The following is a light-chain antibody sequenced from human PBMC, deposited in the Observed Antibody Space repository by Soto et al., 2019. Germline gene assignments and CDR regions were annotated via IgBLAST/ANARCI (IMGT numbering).Light chain of an antibody. CDR2: MND. V-gene: IGLV1-47*01. CDR3: SSWDRSLDNWM. J-gene: IGLJ3*02. Sequence: QSVLTQPPSASGNPGQRLTISCSGSTSNILRNYVYWYRQLPGTAPRLLISMNDQRPSGVPDRFSGSKSGTSASLAISGLRSEDEADYYCSSWDRSLDNWMFGGGTKLTVL. CDR1: TSNILRNY.